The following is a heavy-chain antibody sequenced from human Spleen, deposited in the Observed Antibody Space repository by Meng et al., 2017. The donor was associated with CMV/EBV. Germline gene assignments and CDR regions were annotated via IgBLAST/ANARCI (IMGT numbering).Heavy chain of an antibody. CDR3: AKDLGFGESWLDYFDY. J-gene: IGHJ4*02. D-gene: IGHD3-10*01. CDR2: ISGSGGST. Sequence: GESLKISCAASGFTFSSYAMTWVRQVAGKGLEWVSAISGSGGSTYYADSVKGRFTISRDNSKNTLYLQMNSLRAEDTAVYYCAKDLGFGESWLDYFDYWGQGTLVTVSS. CDR1: GFTFSSYA. V-gene: IGHV3-23*01.